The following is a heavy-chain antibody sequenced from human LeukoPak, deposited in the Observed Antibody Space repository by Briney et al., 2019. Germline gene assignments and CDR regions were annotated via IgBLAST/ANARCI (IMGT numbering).Heavy chain of an antibody. V-gene: IGHV1-8*01. Sequence: ASVKVSCKASGYTFTSYDINWVRQATGQGLEWMRWMNPNSGNTGYAQKFQGRVTMTRNTSISTAYMELSSLRSEDTAVYYCAREVAVAGTGGFDYWGQGTLVTVSS. CDR3: AREVAVAGTGGFDY. CDR1: GYTFTSYD. J-gene: IGHJ4*02. CDR2: MNPNSGNT. D-gene: IGHD6-19*01.